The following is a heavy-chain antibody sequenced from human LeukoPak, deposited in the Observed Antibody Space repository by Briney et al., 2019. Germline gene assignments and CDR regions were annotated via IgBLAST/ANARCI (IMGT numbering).Heavy chain of an antibody. V-gene: IGHV1-8*02. J-gene: IGHJ5*02. D-gene: IGHD2-2*01. CDR2: INPNSGNT. CDR3: ARQVPALRGTSWFDP. CDR1: GYTFTGYY. Sequence: ASVKVSCKASGYTFTGYYMHWVRQAPGQGLEWMGWINPNSGNTGYAQKFQGRVTMTRNTSISTAYMELSSLRSEDTAVYYCARQVPALRGTSWFDPWGQGTLVTVSS.